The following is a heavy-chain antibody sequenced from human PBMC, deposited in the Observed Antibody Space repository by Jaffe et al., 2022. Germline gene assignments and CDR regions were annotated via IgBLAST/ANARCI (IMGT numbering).Heavy chain of an antibody. J-gene: IGHJ4*02. D-gene: IGHD3-10*01. CDR2: IYHSGST. V-gene: IGHV4-38-2*01. CDR3: ARPGVLLWFGSPFIY. Sequence: QVQLQESGPGLVKPSETLSLTCAVSGYSISSGYYWGWIRQPPGKGLEWIGSIYHSGSTYYNPSLKSRVTISVDTSKNQFSLKLSSVTAADTAVYYCARPGVLLWFGSPFIYWGQGTLVTVSS. CDR1: GYSISSGYY.